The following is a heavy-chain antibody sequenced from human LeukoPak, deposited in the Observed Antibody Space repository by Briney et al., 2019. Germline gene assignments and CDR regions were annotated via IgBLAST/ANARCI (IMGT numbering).Heavy chain of an antibody. CDR2: ISSSSSTI. D-gene: IGHD6-13*01. CDR3: ARDGGYSSSWYAAYHWFDP. V-gene: IGHV3-48*01. CDR1: GFTFSSYS. J-gene: IGHJ5*02. Sequence: GGSLRLSCAASGFTFSSYSMNWVRQAPGKGLEWVSYISSSSSTIYYADSVKGRFTISRDNAKNSLYLQMNSLRAGDTAVYYCARDGGYSSSWYAAYHWFDPWGQGTLVTVSS.